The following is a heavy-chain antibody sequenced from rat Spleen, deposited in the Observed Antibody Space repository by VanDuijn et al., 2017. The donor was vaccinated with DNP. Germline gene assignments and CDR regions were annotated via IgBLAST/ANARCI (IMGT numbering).Heavy chain of an antibody. Sequence: QLVESGGGLVQPGKSLKLSCAVSGFTFSNYGMAWVRQSPTKGLEWVATFSYDGRSIYYRDSVKGRFTISRDNTKSTLYLQMDSLRSEDTATYYCATRVGDYGYPFAYWGQGTLVTVSS. CDR2: FSYDGRSI. CDR3: ATRVGDYGYPFAY. V-gene: IGHV5-29*01. D-gene: IGHD1-7*01. J-gene: IGHJ3*01. CDR1: GFTFSNYG.